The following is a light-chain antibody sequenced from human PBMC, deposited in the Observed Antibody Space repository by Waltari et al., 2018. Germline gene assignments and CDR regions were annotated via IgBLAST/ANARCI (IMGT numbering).Light chain of an antibody. J-gene: IGKJ2*01. Sequence: DIQMTQSPSSLSASVGDRVTITCRASQNISTSLNWYQHKAGQPPKLLISAASTLQPDVPSRFTGSRSGTDFTLTISGLQPEDSATYYCQQSHITPYTFGQGTKVEIK. CDR3: QQSHITPYT. V-gene: IGKV1-39*01. CDR1: QNISTS. CDR2: AAS.